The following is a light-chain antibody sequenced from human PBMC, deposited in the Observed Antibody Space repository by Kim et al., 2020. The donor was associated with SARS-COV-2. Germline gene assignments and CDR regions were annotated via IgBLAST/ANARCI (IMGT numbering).Light chain of an antibody. CDR3: QQSYSSPRT. J-gene: IGKJ1*01. CDR2: SAS. V-gene: IGKV1-39*01. Sequence: PSVGDRVTITCRASQTIANYLILYQQRPGKAPRLLLHSASTLQSGVPSRFSGSGSGTDFTLIISSLQREDFATYYCQQSYSSPRTFGQGTKVDIK. CDR1: QTIANY.